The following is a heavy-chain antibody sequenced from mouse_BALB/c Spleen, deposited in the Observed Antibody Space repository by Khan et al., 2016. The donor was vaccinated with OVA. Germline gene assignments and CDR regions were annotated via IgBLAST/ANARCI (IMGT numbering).Heavy chain of an antibody. J-gene: IGHJ2*01. V-gene: IGHV3-2*02. CDR2: ISYSGVT. D-gene: IGHD1-1*01. Sequence: EVQLVESGPGLVKPSQTLSLTCTVTGYSITSGYAWNLIRQPPGNKLERMGYISYSGVTSYTPSLNSRITITHDTSKKQFLLQLSSETTEDTATYYCARGDYYGYYCDCWGQGTTLTVSS. CDR3: ARGDYYGYYCDC. CDR1: GYSITSGYA.